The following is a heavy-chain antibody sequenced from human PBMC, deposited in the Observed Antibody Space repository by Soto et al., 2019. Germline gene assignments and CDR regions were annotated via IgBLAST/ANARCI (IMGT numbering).Heavy chain of an antibody. CDR2: ISYDGSNK. V-gene: IGHV3-30-3*01. D-gene: IGHD5-18*01. CDR1: GFTFSSYA. J-gene: IGHJ4*02. Sequence: EGSLRLSCAASGFTFSSYAMHCVRQAPGKGLEWVAVISYDGSNKYYADSVKGRFTISRDNSKNTLYLQMNSLRAEDTAVYYCARPGYSYGFFFYWGQGTLVTVSS. CDR3: ARPGYSYGFFFY.